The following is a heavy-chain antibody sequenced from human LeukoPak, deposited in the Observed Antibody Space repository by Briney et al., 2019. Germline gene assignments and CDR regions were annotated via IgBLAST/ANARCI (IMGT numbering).Heavy chain of an antibody. V-gene: IGHV4-28*06. Sequence: SDTLPLTCAVSGYSISSSNWWGWIRQPPGKGLEWIGYIYYSGSTNYNPSLKSRVTMSVDTSKNQFSLKLSSVTALDTAVYYCARDTMVRGVIADWGQGTLVTVSS. J-gene: IGHJ4*02. CDR2: IYYSGST. D-gene: IGHD3-10*01. CDR3: ARDTMVRGVIAD. CDR1: GYSISSSNW.